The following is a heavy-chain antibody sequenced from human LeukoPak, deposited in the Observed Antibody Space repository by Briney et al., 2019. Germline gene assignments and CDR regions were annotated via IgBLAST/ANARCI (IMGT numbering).Heavy chain of an antibody. D-gene: IGHD5-18*01. Sequence: GASVKVSCKASGGTFSSYAISWVRQAPGQGLEWMGGIIPIFGTANYAQKFQGRVTITTDESTSTAYMELSSLRSEDTPVYYCATLIQGYFDLWGRGTLVTVSS. CDR1: GGTFSSYA. J-gene: IGHJ2*01. V-gene: IGHV1-69*05. CDR2: IIPIFGTA. CDR3: ATLIQGYFDL.